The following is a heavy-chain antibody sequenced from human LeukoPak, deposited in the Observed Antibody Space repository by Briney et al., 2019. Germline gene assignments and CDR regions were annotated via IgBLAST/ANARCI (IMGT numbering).Heavy chain of an antibody. Sequence: KPSETLSLTCAVYGGSFSGYYWSWIRQPPGKGLEWIGEINHSGSTNYNPSLKSRVTISVDTSKNQFSLKLSSVTAADTAVYYCARALGSNCSSTSCFNPNALNNWFDPWGQGTLVTVSS. CDR2: INHSGST. CDR1: GGSFSGYY. J-gene: IGHJ5*02. V-gene: IGHV4-34*01. D-gene: IGHD2-2*01. CDR3: ARALGSNCSSTSCFNPNALNNWFDP.